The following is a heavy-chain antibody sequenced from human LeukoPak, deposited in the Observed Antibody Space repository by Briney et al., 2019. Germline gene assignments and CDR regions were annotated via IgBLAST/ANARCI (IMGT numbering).Heavy chain of an antibody. Sequence: GRSLRLSCVASGFTFDDYAMHWVRQAPEKGLEWVSGISWNSGSIGYADSVKGRFTISRDNAKNSLYLQMNSLRAEDTALYYCANTHGDLVGAFDIWGQGTMVTVSS. CDR1: GFTFDDYA. V-gene: IGHV3-9*01. CDR3: ANTHGDLVGAFDI. CDR2: ISWNSGSI. J-gene: IGHJ3*02. D-gene: IGHD4-17*01.